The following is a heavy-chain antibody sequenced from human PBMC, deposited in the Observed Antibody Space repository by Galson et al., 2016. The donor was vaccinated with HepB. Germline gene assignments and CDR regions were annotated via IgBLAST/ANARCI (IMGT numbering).Heavy chain of an antibody. V-gene: IGHV3-23*01. Sequence: SLRLSCAASGFTFNNYAMSWVRQAPGKGLEWVSSIGASGGHTYYADSVKGRFTISRDNSKNTLYLQMNSLRVEDTAVDYCARGKAVTGSDPLDPWGQGTVVTVSS. CDR3: ARGKAVTGSDPLDP. J-gene: IGHJ5*02. D-gene: IGHD6-19*01. CDR2: IGASGGHT. CDR1: GFTFNNYA.